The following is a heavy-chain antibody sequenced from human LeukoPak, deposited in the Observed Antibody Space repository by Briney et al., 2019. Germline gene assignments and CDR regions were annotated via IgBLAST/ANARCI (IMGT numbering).Heavy chain of an antibody. Sequence: PGGSLRLSCVASGFTSGNYWMHWVRQAPGKEPEWVSRIDDDGTDTHYAVSVKGRFTISRDNAKNTLYLQMNSLRGEDTAVYYCARGMLSSAGYHWYYYMDVWGKGAMVTVSS. CDR3: ARGMLSSAGYHWYYYMDV. CDR2: IDDDGTDT. CDR1: GFTSGNYW. J-gene: IGHJ6*03. V-gene: IGHV3-74*01. D-gene: IGHD3-3*01.